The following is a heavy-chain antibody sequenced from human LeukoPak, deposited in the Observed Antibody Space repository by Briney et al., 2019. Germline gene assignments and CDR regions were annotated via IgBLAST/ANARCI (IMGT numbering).Heavy chain of an antibody. Sequence: GESLKISCKGSGYSFTSYWIGWVRPMPGKGLEWMGIIYPGDSDTRYSPSFQGQVTISADKSISTAYLQWSSLKASDTAMYYCARLPRPYDSSGYYYVGWFDPWGQGTLVTVSS. CDR3: ARLPRPYDSSGYYYVGWFDP. CDR1: GYSFTSYW. V-gene: IGHV5-51*01. J-gene: IGHJ5*02. CDR2: IYPGDSDT. D-gene: IGHD3-22*01.